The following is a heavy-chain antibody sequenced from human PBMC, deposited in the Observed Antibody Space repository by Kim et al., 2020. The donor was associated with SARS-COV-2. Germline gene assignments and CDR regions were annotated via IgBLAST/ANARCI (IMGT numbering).Heavy chain of an antibody. CDR2: T. J-gene: IGHJ6*02. Sequence: TNCNPPRESRVHLSVDTSKNQFSLKLSSVTAGDTAVYYCARDHKSGMDVWGQGTTVTVSS. V-gene: IGHV4-4*07. CDR3: ARDHKSGMDV.